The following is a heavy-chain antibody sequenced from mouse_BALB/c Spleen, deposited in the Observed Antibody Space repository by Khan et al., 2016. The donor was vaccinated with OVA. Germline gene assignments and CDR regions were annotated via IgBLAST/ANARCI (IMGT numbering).Heavy chain of an antibody. V-gene: IGHV1S81*02. CDR2: INPSAGDT. CDR3: TRSGYGTFAY. Sequence: VQLQQSGAELVKPGASVKLSCKASGYTFTSYYMYWVKQRPGQGLEWIGEINPSAGDTNFNEKFKIKATLTVDKSSITAYMQLSSLTSEDSAVYYCTRSGYGTFAYWGQGTLVTVSA. J-gene: IGHJ3*01. CDR1: GYTFTSYY. D-gene: IGHD2-1*01.